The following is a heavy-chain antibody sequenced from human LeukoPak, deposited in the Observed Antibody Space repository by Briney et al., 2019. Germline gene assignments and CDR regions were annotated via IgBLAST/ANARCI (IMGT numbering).Heavy chain of an antibody. CDR2: IKSDGSNY. D-gene: IGHD3/OR15-3a*01. V-gene: IGHV3-74*01. CDR3: ARGAWTAYYFDY. Sequence: GGSLRLSCAASGFTFSSYWMHWSRKPPGKGWVWVSRIKSDGSNYYADSVKGRFTISRDNAKNTLYLQMNSLRAEDTAVYYCARGAWTAYYFDYWGQGTLVTVSS. J-gene: IGHJ4*02. CDR1: GFTFSSYW.